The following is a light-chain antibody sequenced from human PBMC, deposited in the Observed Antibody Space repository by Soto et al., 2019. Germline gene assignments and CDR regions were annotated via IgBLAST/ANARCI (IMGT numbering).Light chain of an antibody. Sequence: DIQMTQSPSSLSASVGDSVTITCRTSQTVSTYLNWYQQKPGKAPRLLIFATSSLQSGVPSTFSGSGSGTDFTLTINSLQPEDFATYYCQQSYSTPITFGQGTRLEIK. V-gene: IGKV1-39*01. CDR2: ATS. CDR1: QTVSTY. J-gene: IGKJ5*01. CDR3: QQSYSTPIT.